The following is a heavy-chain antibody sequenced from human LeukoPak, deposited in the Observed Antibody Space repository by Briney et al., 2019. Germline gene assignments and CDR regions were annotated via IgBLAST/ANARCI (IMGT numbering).Heavy chain of an antibody. V-gene: IGHV3-23*01. D-gene: IGHD3-10*01. J-gene: IGHJ3*02. CDR1: GFTFSSYA. Sequence: GGSLRLSCAASGFTFSSYAMGWVRQAPGKGLEWVSAISGSVGSTYYADSVKGRFTISRDNSKNTLYLQMNSLRAEDTAVYYCAKGTYYYGAGEVFEICGQGTKVTVS. CDR3: AKGTYYYGAGEVFEI. CDR2: ISGSVGST.